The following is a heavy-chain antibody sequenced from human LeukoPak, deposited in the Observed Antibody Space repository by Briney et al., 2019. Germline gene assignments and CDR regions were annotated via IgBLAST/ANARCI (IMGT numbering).Heavy chain of an antibody. J-gene: IGHJ6*02. Sequence: GGSLRLPCAASGFTFSGSAMHWVRQASGKGLEWVGRIRSKANSYATAYAASVKGRFTISRDDSKNTAYLQMNSLKTEDTAVYYCTRQFGGYARLTNDDYYYYGMDVWGQGTTVTVSS. CDR2: IRSKANSYAT. CDR3: TRQFGGYARLTNDDYYYYGMDV. D-gene: IGHD5-12*01. CDR1: GFTFSGSA. V-gene: IGHV3-73*01.